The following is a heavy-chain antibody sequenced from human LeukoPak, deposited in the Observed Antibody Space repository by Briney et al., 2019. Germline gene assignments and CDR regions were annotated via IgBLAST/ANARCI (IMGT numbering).Heavy chain of an antibody. CDR3: ARDRRHSHSGFDY. D-gene: IGHD5-18*01. J-gene: IGHJ4*02. CDR1: GFTFSSYT. CDR2: VTSTSTYI. V-gene: IGHV3-21*01. Sequence: GGSLRLSCAASGFTFSSYTMHWVRQAPGQGLEWVSSVTSTSTYIYYADSVKGRFTISRDNAQNSLYLQMNSLRAEDTAVYYCARDRRHSHSGFDYWGQGILVTVSS.